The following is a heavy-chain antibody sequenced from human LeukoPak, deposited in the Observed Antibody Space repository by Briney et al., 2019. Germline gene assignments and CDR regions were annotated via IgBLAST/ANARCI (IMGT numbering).Heavy chain of an antibody. D-gene: IGHD2-21*02. CDR3: TTPPSRGGDCYSYYYYGMDV. Sequence: GGSLTLSCAASGFTFTNAWMSWVRQAPGKGLERVGRIKSKAGGGTTDYAAPVKGRFTISRDDSKNTLYLQMNSLKTEDTAVYYCTTPPSRGGDCYSYYYYGMDVWGQGTTVTVSS. CDR1: GFTFTNAW. CDR2: IKSKAGGGTT. J-gene: IGHJ6*02. V-gene: IGHV3-15*01.